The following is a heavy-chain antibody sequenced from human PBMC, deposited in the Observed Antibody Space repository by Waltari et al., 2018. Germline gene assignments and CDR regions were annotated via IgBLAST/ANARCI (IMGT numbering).Heavy chain of an antibody. J-gene: IGHJ4*02. CDR2: FYYSGNP. Sequence: QLQLQESAPGLVKPSDTLSLTCTVSGGSISGSDYYWGWIRQPPGKGLEWIGSFYYSGNPQYNPSLKSRVTTSVDTSKKQFSLKLSSGTAADTAVYYWARDLGGGHEHWGQGTLVIVSS. CDR1: GGSISGSDYY. D-gene: IGHD3-10*01. V-gene: IGHV4-39*07. CDR3: ARDLGGGHEH.